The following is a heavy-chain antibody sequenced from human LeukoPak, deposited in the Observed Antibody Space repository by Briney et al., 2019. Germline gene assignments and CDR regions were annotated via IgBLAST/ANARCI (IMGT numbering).Heavy chain of an antibody. V-gene: IGHV4-38-2*02. CDR3: ARVGSSSWYHWFDP. CDR2: IYHSGST. J-gene: IGHJ5*02. CDR1: GYSISSGYY. Sequence: SETLSLTCTVSGYSISSGYYWGWIRQPPGKGLEWIGSIYHSGSTYYNPSLKSRVTMSVDTSKNQFSLKLSSVTAADTAVYYCARVGSSSWYHWFDPWGQGTLVTVSS. D-gene: IGHD6-13*01.